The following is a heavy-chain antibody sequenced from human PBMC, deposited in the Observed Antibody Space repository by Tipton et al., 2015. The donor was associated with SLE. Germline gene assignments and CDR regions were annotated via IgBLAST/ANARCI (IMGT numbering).Heavy chain of an antibody. J-gene: IGHJ5*02. Sequence: TLSLTCTVSGGSISSTNHYWGWIRQPPGKRLEWIGTIFYDGGTYYNPSLKSRVTISVDTSKNQFSLRLNSVTAADTAVYYCTRQPRGINWFDPWGQGTLVTVSS. CDR2: IFYDGGT. V-gene: IGHV4-39*01. CDR1: GGSISSTNHY. CDR3: TRQPRGINWFDP.